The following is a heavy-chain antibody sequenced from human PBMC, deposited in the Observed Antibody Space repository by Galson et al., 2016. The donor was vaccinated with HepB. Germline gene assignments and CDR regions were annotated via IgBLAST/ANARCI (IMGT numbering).Heavy chain of an antibody. Sequence: SLRLSCAASGFIFRSYGMHWVRQAPGKGLEWVAVLWYDGSNKYYADSVKGRFTISRDNSKNTLYLQMNRLRAEDTAVYYCARDSDAYSKHYYGMDVWGQGTTVTVSS. D-gene: IGHD4-11*01. V-gene: IGHV3-33*01. CDR1: GFIFRSYG. CDR2: LWYDGSNK. J-gene: IGHJ6*02. CDR3: ARDSDAYSKHYYGMDV.